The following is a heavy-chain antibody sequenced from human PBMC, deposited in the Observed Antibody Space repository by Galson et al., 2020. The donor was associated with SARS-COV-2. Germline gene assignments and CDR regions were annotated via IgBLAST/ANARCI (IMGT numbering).Heavy chain of an antibody. CDR1: GTSISSGSYS. CDR3: ARLHYGEFAPGAYDI. CDR2: ISHSGGT. Sequence: SETLSLTCAVSGTSISSGSYSWHWIRQPPGKGLEWIGYISHSGGTYYNPSLKSRVTISGDRSKNQFSLRLSSVTAADTAVYYCARLHYGEFAPGAYDIWGPVIRGSV. V-gene: IGHV4-30-2*01. D-gene: IGHD4-17*01. J-gene: IGHJ3*02.